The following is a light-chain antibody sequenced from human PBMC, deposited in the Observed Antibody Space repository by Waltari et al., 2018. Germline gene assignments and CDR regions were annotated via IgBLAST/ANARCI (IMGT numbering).Light chain of an antibody. CDR1: SSDVGHYNY. J-gene: IGLJ3*02. CDR3: SSYTSSSTRV. CDR2: EVS. V-gene: IGLV2-14*01. Sequence: QSALTQPASVSGSPGQSITISCTGTSSDVGHYNYVSWYQQHPGKAPKLMIYEVSNRPAGVSNRFSCSKSGNTASLTISGLQAEDEADYYCSSYTSSSTRVFGGGTKLTVL.